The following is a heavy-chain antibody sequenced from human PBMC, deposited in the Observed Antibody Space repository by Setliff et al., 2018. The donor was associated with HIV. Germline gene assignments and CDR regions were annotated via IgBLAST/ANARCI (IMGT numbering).Heavy chain of an antibody. V-gene: IGHV4-59*01. Sequence: SETLSLTCTVSGVSISNYYWSWIRQPPGKGLEWIGYMYYSGNTNYNPSLKSRVTISVDTSKSQFSLKLNSATAADTAVYYSARDAPTVYANGWFDPWGQGTLVTVSS. CDR3: ARDAPTVYANGWFDP. CDR1: GVSISNYY. D-gene: IGHD2-8*01. J-gene: IGHJ5*02. CDR2: MYYSGNT.